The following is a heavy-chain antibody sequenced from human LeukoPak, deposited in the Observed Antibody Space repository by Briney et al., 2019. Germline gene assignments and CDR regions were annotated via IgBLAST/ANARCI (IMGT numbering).Heavy chain of an antibody. CDR3: ANLVATAYSYAFDI. Sequence: PGRSLRLSCAASGFTFDDYAMHWVRQAPGKGLEWVSGISWNSGSIGYADSVKGRFTISRDNAKNSLYLQMNSLRAEDTALYYCANLVATAYSYAFDIWGQGTMVTVSS. CDR1: GFTFDDYA. J-gene: IGHJ3*02. D-gene: IGHD5-12*01. CDR2: ISWNSGSI. V-gene: IGHV3-9*01.